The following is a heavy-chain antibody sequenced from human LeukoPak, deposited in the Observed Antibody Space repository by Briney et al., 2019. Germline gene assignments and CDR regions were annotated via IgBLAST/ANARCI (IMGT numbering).Heavy chain of an antibody. CDR3: ARRGPAAPDY. V-gene: IGHV1-18*04. J-gene: IGHJ4*02. D-gene: IGHD6-13*01. Sequence: ASVKVSCKASGYTFTGYYMHWVRQAPGQGLEWMGWISAYNGNTNYAQKLQGRVTMTTDTSTSTAYMELRSLRSDDTAVYYCARRGPAAPDYRGQGTLVTVSS. CDR1: GYTFTGYY. CDR2: ISAYNGNT.